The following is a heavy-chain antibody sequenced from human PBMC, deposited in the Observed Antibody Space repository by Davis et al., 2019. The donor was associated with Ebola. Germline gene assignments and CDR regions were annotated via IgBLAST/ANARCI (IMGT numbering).Heavy chain of an antibody. CDR2: IHFSGST. J-gene: IGHJ6*02. Sequence: MPSETLSLTCTVSGGSISSYYWNWVRQPPGKGLEWIGNIHFSGSTDYNSSLKSRVTISVDTSKNQFSLRLSSVTAADTAVYYCAGLAARSSYYYGMDVWGQGTTVTVSS. CDR3: AGLAARSSYYYGMDV. V-gene: IGHV4-59*01. D-gene: IGHD6-6*01. CDR1: GGSISSYY.